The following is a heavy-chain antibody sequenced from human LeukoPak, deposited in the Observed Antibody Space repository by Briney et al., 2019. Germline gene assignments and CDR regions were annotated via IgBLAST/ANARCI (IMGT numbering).Heavy chain of an antibody. J-gene: IGHJ6*02. D-gene: IGHD6-13*01. V-gene: IGHV1-18*01. CDR1: GYTFTSYG. CDR2: ISAYNGNT. Sequence: LVASVKVSCKASGYTFTSYGISWVRQAPGQGLEWMGWISAYNGNTNYAQKLQGRVTMTTDTSTSTAYMELRSLRSDDTAVYYCARDVGSSWLTWGYYYYYGMDVWGQGTTVTVSS. CDR3: ARDVGSSWLTWGYYYYYGMDV.